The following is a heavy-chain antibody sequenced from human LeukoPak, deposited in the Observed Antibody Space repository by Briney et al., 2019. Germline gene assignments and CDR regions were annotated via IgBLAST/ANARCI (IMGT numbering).Heavy chain of an antibody. CDR2: VYSGGTT. D-gene: IGHD2-8*01. Sequence: SETLSLTCTVSGASISDYFWSWIRQPPGRGLEWIGYVYSGGTTDYSPSLKSRVTISLDTSNNQVSLSLRSATAADTAVYYCAREIVLMMSDHAPPYYMDVWGRGTTVTVSS. CDR1: GASISDYF. J-gene: IGHJ6*03. V-gene: IGHV4-59*01. CDR3: AREIVLMMSDHAPPYYMDV.